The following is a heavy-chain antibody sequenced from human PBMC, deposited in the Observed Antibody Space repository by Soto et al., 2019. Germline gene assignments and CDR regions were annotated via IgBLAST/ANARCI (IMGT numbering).Heavy chain of an antibody. V-gene: IGHV3-30-3*01. Sequence: VQLVESGGGVVQPGRSLRLSCAASGFTFSIYAMNWVRQAPGKGLEGEAFISFDGSKTYYADSVKGRFTIYRDNSRNTEYLQMNNLRPGDAAVYHCANLLNVAAAGTPHYYGVDVWGQGTTVTVS. CDR3: ANLLNVAAAGTPHYYGVDV. J-gene: IGHJ6*02. CDR2: ISFDGSKT. CDR1: GFTFSIYA. D-gene: IGHD6-13*01.